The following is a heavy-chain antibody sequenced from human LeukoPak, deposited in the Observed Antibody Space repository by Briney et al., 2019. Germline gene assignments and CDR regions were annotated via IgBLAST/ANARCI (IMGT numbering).Heavy chain of an antibody. D-gene: IGHD2-15*01. V-gene: IGHV4-34*01. CDR2: INHSGST. CDR1: GGSFSGYY. Sequence: SETLSLTCAVYGGSFSGYYWSWIRQPPGKGLEWIGEINHSGSTNYNPSLKSRVIISVDTSKNQFSLKLSSVTAADTAVYYCARVRDIVAYFDYWGQGTLVTVSS. CDR3: ARVRDIVAYFDY. J-gene: IGHJ4*02.